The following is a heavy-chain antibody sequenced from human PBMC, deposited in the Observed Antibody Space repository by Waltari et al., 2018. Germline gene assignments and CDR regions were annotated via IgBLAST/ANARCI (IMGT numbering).Heavy chain of an antibody. J-gene: IGHJ5*02. Sequence: EVQLVESGGGLVQPGGSLRLSCAASGFTFSSYWMSWVRQAPGKWLEWVANIKQDGSENYYVDSVKCRFTTPRDNAKNSLYLQMNSLRAEDTAVYYCARDLAPGGFDPWGQGTLVTVSS. CDR3: ARDLAPGGFDP. CDR1: GFTFSSYW. D-gene: IGHD3-3*02. CDR2: IKQDGSEN. V-gene: IGHV3-7*01.